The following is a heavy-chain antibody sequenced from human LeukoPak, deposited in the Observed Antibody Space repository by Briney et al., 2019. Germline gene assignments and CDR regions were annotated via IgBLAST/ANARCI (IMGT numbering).Heavy chain of an antibody. V-gene: IGHV1-69*05. CDR2: IIPIFGTA. J-gene: IGHJ6*02. Sequence: ASVKVSCKASGGTFSSYAISWVRQAPGQGLEWMGGIIPIFGTANYAQKFQGRVTMTRDTSTGTVYMELSSLRSEDTAVYYCASGAVVQIWFGELSPVNGMDVWGQGTTVTVSS. D-gene: IGHD3-10*01. CDR3: ASGAVVQIWFGELSPVNGMDV. CDR1: GGTFSSYA.